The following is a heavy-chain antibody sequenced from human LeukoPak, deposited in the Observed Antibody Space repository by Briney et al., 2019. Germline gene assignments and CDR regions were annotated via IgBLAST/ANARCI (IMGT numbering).Heavy chain of an antibody. CDR2: IYYSGST. J-gene: IGHJ4*02. CDR1: GGSISSYY. CDR3: ARVGEMAKLDY. D-gene: IGHD5-24*01. V-gene: IGHV4-59*01. Sequence: SETLSLTCTVSGGSISSYYWSWIRQPPGKGLEWIGYIYYSGSTNYNPSLKSRVTISVDTSKNQFSLKLSSVTAADTAVYYCARVGEMAKLDYWGQGTLVTVSS.